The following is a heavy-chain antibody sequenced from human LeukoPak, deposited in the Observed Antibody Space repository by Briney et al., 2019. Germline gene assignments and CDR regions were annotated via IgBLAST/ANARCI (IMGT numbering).Heavy chain of an antibody. D-gene: IGHD3-22*01. CDR3: ADGYYYDSSGYYIPAGYFQH. V-gene: IGHV4-39*01. CDR2: IYYSGST. Sequence: SETLSLTCTVSGGSIGSSSYYWGWIRQPPGKGLEWIGSIYYSGSTYYNPSLKSRVTISVDTSKNQFSLKLSSVTAADTAVYYCADGYYYDSSGYYIPAGYFQHWGQGTLVTVSS. J-gene: IGHJ1*01. CDR1: GGSIGSSSYY.